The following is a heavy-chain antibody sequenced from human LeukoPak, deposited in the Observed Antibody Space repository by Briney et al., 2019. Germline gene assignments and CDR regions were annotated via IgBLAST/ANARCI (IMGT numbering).Heavy chain of an antibody. CDR3: ARDLGGRWFGLFDY. CDR1: GFTFTDYY. V-gene: IGHV3-11*04. Sequence: GGSLRLSCAASGFTFTDYYMSWIRQAPGKGLEWVSYITNSGTTIYYADSVKGRFTISRDNAKNSLYLQMNSLRAEDTAVYYCARDLGGRWFGLFDYWGQGTLVTVSS. CDR2: ITNSGTTI. D-gene: IGHD3-10*01. J-gene: IGHJ4*02.